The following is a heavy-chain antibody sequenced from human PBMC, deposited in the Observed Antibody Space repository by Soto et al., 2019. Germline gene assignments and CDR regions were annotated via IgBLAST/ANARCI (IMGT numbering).Heavy chain of an antibody. D-gene: IGHD1-26*01. J-gene: IGHJ3*02. CDR3: AIISRLYIVGAPRPYDAFDI. Sequence: QVQLVQSGAEVKKPGASVKVSCKASGYTFTSYDINWVRQATGQGLEWMGWMDPNSCNTGYAQKCQGRVTMTRNTSISTAYMELSSLRSEDTAVYYCAIISRLYIVGAPRPYDAFDIWGQGTMVTVSS. CDR2: MDPNSCNT. V-gene: IGHV1-8*01. CDR1: GYTFTSYD.